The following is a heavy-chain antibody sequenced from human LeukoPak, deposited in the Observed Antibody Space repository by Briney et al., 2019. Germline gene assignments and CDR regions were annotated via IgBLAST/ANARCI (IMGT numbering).Heavy chain of an antibody. D-gene: IGHD3-22*01. CDR2: INPIFGTA. CDR1: GGTFSNYA. V-gene: IGHV1-69*13. CDR3: ATVYYYDSSGSRLPHAGGAFDI. Sequence: SVTVSYKASGGTFSNYAISWVRQAPGQGREWMGGINPIFGTANYAQKFQGRVTITADESTSTAYMELSSLRSEDTAVYDCATVYYYDSSGSRLPHAGGAFDIWGQGTMVTVSS. J-gene: IGHJ3*02.